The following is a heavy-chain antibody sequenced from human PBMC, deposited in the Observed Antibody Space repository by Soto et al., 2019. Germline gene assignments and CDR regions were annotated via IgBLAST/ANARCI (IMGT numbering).Heavy chain of an antibody. D-gene: IGHD2-15*01. Sequence: ASVKVSCKASGYTFTSYGISWVRQAPGQGLEWMGWISAYNGNTNYAQKLQGRVTMTTDTSTSTAYMELRSLRSDDTAVYYCARGDIVVVVAAPNAFDIWGQGTMVTVSS. CDR2: ISAYNGNT. CDR3: ARGDIVVVVAAPNAFDI. V-gene: IGHV1-18*01. J-gene: IGHJ3*02. CDR1: GYTFTSYG.